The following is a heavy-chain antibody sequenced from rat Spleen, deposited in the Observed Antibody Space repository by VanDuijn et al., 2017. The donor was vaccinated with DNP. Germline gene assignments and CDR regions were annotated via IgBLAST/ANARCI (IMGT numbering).Heavy chain of an antibody. J-gene: IGHJ3*01. Sequence: EVQLVESGGGLVQPGRSLKLSCAASGFTFSDYYMAWVRQAPTKGLEWVAYIAYDGGITYYGDSVKGRFTVSRDNAKSTLYLQMDSLRSEDTATYYCARESAYWGQGTLVTVSS. CDR3: ARESAY. V-gene: IGHV5-20*01. CDR1: GFTFSDYY. CDR2: IAYDGGIT.